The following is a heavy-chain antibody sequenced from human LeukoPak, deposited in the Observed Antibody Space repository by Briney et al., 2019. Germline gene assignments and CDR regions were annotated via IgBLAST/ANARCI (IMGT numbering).Heavy chain of an antibody. Sequence: PSETLSLTCAVYGGSFSGYHWSWIRQPPGKGLEWIGEINHSGSTNYNPSLKSRVTISVDTSKNQFSLKLSSVTAADTAVYYCARERGSSWYKRALDYWGQGTLVTVSS. CDR3: ARERGSSWYKRALDY. CDR1: GGSFSGYH. V-gene: IGHV4-34*01. J-gene: IGHJ4*02. D-gene: IGHD6-13*01. CDR2: INHSGST.